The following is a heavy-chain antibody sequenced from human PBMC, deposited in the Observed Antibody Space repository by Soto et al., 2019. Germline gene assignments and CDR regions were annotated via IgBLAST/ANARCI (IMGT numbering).Heavy chain of an antibody. D-gene: IGHD5-18*01. Sequence: GESLRLSCAASGFPFSSYAMSWVRQAPGKGLEWVSAISGSGSSTYYADSVKGLFAISRDNSKNTLYLQMNSLRAEDKAVYYCAKGDSYGPLTYYFDYWGQGTLVTVSS. CDR1: GFPFSSYA. V-gene: IGHV3-23*01. J-gene: IGHJ4*02. CDR2: ISGSGSST. CDR3: AKGDSYGPLTYYFDY.